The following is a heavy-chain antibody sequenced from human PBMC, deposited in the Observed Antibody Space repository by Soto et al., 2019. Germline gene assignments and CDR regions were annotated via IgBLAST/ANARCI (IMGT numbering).Heavy chain of an antibody. J-gene: IGHJ6*02. CDR1: GFTFSSYA. V-gene: IGHV3-23*01. CDR2: ISGSGGST. CDR3: AKGTYYDILTGQNLPGYYYYYGMDV. D-gene: IGHD3-9*01. Sequence: PGGSLRLSCAASGFTFSSYAMSWVRQAPGNGLEWVSAISGSGGSTYYADSVKGRFTISRDNSKNTLYLQMNSLRAEDTAVYCCAKGTYYDILTGQNLPGYYYYYGMDVWGQGTTVTVSS.